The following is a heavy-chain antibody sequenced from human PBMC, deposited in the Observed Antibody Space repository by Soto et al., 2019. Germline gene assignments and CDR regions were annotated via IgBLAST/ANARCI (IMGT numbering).Heavy chain of an antibody. D-gene: IGHD3-10*01. CDR3: AKDRSPLVWGGTKNGMDV. CDR2: ISYDGSNK. J-gene: IGHJ6*02. Sequence: PGGSLRLSCAASGFTFSSYGMHWVRQAPGKGLEWVAVISYDGSNKYYADSVKGRFTISRDNSKNTLYLQMNSLRAEDTAVYYCAKDRSPLVWGGTKNGMDVWGQGTTVTVSS. CDR1: GFTFSSYG. V-gene: IGHV3-30*18.